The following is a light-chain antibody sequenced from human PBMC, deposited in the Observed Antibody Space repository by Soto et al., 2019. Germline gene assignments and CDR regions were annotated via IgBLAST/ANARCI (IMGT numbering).Light chain of an antibody. CDR1: QSVSSN. V-gene: IGKV3-15*01. CDR2: GAS. J-gene: IGKJ5*01. CDR3: QQYNNWLIT. Sequence: EIVMTQSPATLSVSPGERATLSCRASQSVSSNLAWYQQKPGQAPRLLIYGASTRPTGIPARFSGSGSGTEFTLTISSLQSEDFSVYYCQQYNNWLITFGQGTRLEIK.